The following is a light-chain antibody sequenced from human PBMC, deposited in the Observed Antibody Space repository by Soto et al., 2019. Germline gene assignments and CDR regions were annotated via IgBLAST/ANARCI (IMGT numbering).Light chain of an antibody. CDR2: DAS. J-gene: IGKJ1*01. CDR3: QQRSNWPPTWT. CDR1: QSVSTY. Sequence: EIVLTQSPATLSLSPRERATLSCRASQSVSTYLAWYQQKPGQAPRLLIYDASKRATGIPVRFSGSGSGTDFTLTITSLEPEDFGVYYCQQRSNWPPTWTFGQGTKVDIK. V-gene: IGKV3-11*01.